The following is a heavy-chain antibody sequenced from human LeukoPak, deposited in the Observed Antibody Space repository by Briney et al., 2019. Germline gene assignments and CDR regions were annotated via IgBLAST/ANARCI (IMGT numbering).Heavy chain of an antibody. CDR2: INRSGST. J-gene: IGHJ6*03. Sequence: SETLSLTCAVHGGSFSGYYWSWIRQPPGKGLEWIGEINRSGSTNYNPSLKSRVTISVDTSKNQFSLKLSSVTAADTAVYYCARQLGYCSGGSCYNWSYYYYYMDVWGKGTTVTVSS. CDR3: ARQLGYCSGGSCYNWSYYYYYMDV. V-gene: IGHV4-34*01. D-gene: IGHD2-15*01. CDR1: GGSFSGYY.